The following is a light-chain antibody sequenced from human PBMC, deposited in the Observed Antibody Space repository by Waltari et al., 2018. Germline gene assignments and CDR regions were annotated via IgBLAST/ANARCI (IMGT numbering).Light chain of an antibody. CDR1: QIIDNN. Sequence: EIVMPQSPATLSLSPGERITLSCKASQIIDNNLAWYQQKPGQAPRLLIYAASTRATDVPDRFRGSGSGTEFTLTISSLQSEDCGVFYCQQYNRWPPLTFGGGTKVEIK. J-gene: IGKJ4*01. CDR2: AAS. CDR3: QQYNRWPPLT. V-gene: IGKV3-15*01.